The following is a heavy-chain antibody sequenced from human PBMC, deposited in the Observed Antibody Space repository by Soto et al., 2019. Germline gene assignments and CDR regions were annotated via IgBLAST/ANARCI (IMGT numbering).Heavy chain of an antibody. CDR2: ISGYNGNT. J-gene: IGHJ4*02. CDR1: GYTFTIYG. V-gene: IGHV1-18*04. Sequence: QVQLVQSGAEVKKPGASVKVSCKASGYTFTIYGISWVRQASGQGLEWIGWISGYNGNTDYAQNLKDRVTLTTDASTSSVYMELRSLRSDDTAVYYCARVDYYDSSGYYGYWGQGTLITVSS. CDR3: ARVDYYDSSGYYGY. D-gene: IGHD3-22*01.